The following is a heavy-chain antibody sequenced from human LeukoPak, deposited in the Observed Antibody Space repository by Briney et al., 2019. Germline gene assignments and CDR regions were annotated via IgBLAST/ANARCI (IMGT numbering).Heavy chain of an antibody. CDR2: ISSSSNHI. J-gene: IGHJ6*04. V-gene: IGHV3-21*01. Sequence: GGSLRLSCAASGFTFSTYNMNWVRQAPGKGLEWVSSISSSSNHIYYADSVKGRFTISRDNAKNSLYLQMNSLRVEDTAVYYCAGPFVEPFWGKGTTVTVSS. CDR1: GFTFSTYN. D-gene: IGHD3-10*01. CDR3: AGPFVEPF.